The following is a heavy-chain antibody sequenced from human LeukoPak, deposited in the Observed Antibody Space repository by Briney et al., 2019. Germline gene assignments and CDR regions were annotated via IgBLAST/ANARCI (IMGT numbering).Heavy chain of an antibody. CDR2: TNQDGSDK. CDR3: ARTTIFHRTFDY. CDR1: GFTFRSHW. J-gene: IGHJ4*02. V-gene: IGHV3-7*01. Sequence: GGSLRLSCAAAGFTFRSHWMSWLRQAPGKGLEGVANTNQDGSDKQYVDSVKGRFTISRDNAKNSLYLQMDSLRAEDTGLYYCARTTIFHRTFDYWGQGTLVTVSS. D-gene: IGHD1-14*01.